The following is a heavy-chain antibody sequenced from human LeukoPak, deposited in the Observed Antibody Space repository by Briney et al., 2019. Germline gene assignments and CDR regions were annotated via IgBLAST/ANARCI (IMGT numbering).Heavy chain of an antibody. J-gene: IGHJ3*01. CDR1: GYTFTDYY. CDR2: IKYNSGGI. CDR3: AREPRINMSPDAFDF. V-gene: IGHV1-2*02. D-gene: IGHD3-10*02. Sequence: ASVKVSCKTSGYTFTDYYLHWVRPAPGQGLEWMGWIKYNSGGIHYPQKFQDRVSITSDTSINTVYMELSSLISGDTAIYYCAREPRINMSPDAFDFWGQGTLVTVFS.